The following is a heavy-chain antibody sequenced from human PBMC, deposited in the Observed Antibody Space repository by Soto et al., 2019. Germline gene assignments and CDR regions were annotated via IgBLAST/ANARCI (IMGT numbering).Heavy chain of an antibody. CDR1: GGSISSYY. Sequence: SETLSLTCTVSGGSISSYYWSWIRQPPGKGLEWIGYIYYSGSTNYNPSLKSRVTISVDTSKNQFSLKLSSVTAADTAVYYCARQDYDFWSGYQTSYYMDVWGKGTTVTVSS. D-gene: IGHD3-3*01. V-gene: IGHV4-59*08. J-gene: IGHJ6*03. CDR2: IYYSGST. CDR3: ARQDYDFWSGYQTSYYMDV.